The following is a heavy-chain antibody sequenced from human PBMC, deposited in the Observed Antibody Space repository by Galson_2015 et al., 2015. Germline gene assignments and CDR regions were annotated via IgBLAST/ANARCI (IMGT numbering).Heavy chain of an antibody. J-gene: IGHJ4*02. D-gene: IGHD4/OR15-4a*01. CDR1: GLTFSYYH. CDR3: ARVYQDHSGVDY. CDR2: ITSSSTTI. V-gene: IGHV3-48*02. Sequence: SLRLSCAASGLTFSYYHMNWVRQAPGKGLEWISYITSSSTTIHYADSVRDRFTISRDNAKNSLYLQMNNLRDDDTATYYCARVYQDHSGVDYWGQGTLVTVSS.